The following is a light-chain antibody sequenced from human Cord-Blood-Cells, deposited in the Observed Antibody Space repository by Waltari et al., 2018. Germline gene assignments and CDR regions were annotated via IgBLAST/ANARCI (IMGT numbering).Light chain of an antibody. Sequence: EIVLTQSPGTLSLSPGERATLSCRASQSVSSSYLAWYQQTPGQAPRLLIYGASSRATGIPDRCSGSGSGTDFTLTISRLEPEDFAVYYCQQYGSSSITFGQGTRLEIK. CDR2: GAS. V-gene: IGKV3-20*01. CDR1: QSVSSSY. CDR3: QQYGSSSIT. J-gene: IGKJ5*01.